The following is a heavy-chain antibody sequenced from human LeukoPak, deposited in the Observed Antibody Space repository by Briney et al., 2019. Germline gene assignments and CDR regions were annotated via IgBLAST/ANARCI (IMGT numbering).Heavy chain of an antibody. CDR3: ARGYCSGGSCYLPHITGHAFDI. J-gene: IGHJ3*02. CDR2: ISYDGSNK. V-gene: IGHV3-30*03. Sequence: GGSLRLSCAASGFTFSSYGMHWVRQAPGKGLEWVAVISYDGSNKYYADSVKGRFTISRDNSKNTLYLQMNSLRAEDTAVYYCARGYCSGGSCYLPHITGHAFDIWGQGTMVTVSS. CDR1: GFTFSSYG. D-gene: IGHD2-15*01.